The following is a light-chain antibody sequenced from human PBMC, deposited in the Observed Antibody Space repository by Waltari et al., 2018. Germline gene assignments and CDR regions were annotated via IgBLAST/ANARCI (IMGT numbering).Light chain of an antibody. CDR2: KAS. Sequence: DIPMTQSPSTLFPSLGDRGTITCRASQSISSWLAWYQQKPGKAPKLLIYKASSLESGVPSRFSGSGSGTEFTLTISSLQPDDFATYYCQQYNSYSYTFGQGTKLEIK. CDR1: QSISSW. CDR3: QQYNSYSYT. J-gene: IGKJ2*01. V-gene: IGKV1-5*03.